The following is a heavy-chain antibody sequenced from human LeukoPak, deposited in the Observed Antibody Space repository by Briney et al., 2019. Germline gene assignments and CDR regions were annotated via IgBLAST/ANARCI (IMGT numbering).Heavy chain of an antibody. CDR2: ISWNSGSI. CDR1: GFTFDDYA. J-gene: IGHJ4*02. D-gene: IGHD6-13*01. Sequence: GRSLRLSCAASGFTFDDYAMHWVRQAPGKGLDWVSGISWNSGSIGYADSVKGRFTISRDNAKNSLYLQMNSLRAEDTALYYCAKSTPYSSSWYNGGYYFDYWGQGTLVTVSS. V-gene: IGHV3-9*01. CDR3: AKSTPYSSSWYNGGYYFDY.